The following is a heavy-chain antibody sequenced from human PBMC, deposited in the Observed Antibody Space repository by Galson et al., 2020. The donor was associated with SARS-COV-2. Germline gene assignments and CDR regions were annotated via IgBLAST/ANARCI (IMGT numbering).Heavy chain of an antibody. Sequence: GESLKISCAASGFTFSSYSMNWVRQAPGKGLEWVSYISSSSSTIYYADSVKGRFTISRDNAKNSLYLQMNSLRAEDTAVYYCARDGHLPLGPPDYWGQGTLVTVSS. CDR1: GFTFSSYS. CDR2: ISSSSSTI. D-gene: IGHD3-16*01. J-gene: IGHJ4*02. CDR3: ARDGHLPLGPPDY. V-gene: IGHV3-48*04.